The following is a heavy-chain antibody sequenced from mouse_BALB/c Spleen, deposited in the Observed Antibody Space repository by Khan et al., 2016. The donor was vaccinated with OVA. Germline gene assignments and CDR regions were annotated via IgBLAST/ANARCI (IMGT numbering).Heavy chain of an antibody. D-gene: IGHD1-2*01. Sequence: QVQLKESGAELARPGASVKLSCKTSGYTFTDYYINWVKQRTGQGLEWIGEISPGSGDTYYNEKFKGKATLTADKSSSTAYMQLSSLTSAASAIYFCARRNYFGYSCSFWGLVTLVTVSA. CDR1: GYTFTDYY. CDR2: ISPGSGDT. V-gene: IGHV1-77*01. J-gene: IGHJ3*01. CDR3: ARRNYFGYSCSF.